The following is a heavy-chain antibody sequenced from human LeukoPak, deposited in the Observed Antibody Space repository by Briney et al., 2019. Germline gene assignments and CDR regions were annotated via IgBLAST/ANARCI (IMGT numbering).Heavy chain of an antibody. CDR2: IYYSGNT. CDR3: ARHSSPHAGSSSWYDF. D-gene: IGHD2-15*01. V-gene: IGHV4-39*01. CDR1: GGSISSSTYH. J-gene: IGHJ5*01. Sequence: SETLSLTCTVSGGSISSSTYHWGWIRQPPGKGLEWIGSIYYSGNTYYNPSLKSRVTISVDTSKNQFSVKLSSVSAADTAVYYCARHSSPHAGSSSWYDFWGQGTLVTVSS.